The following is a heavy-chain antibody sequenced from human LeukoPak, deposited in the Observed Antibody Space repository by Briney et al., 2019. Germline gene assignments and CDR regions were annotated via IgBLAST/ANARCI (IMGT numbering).Heavy chain of an antibody. CDR1: GGSVSNYF. Sequence: TSETLSLTCTVSGGSVSNYFWSWIRQPPGKGLEWIGNIHHSGRTYYNPSVKSRVTISLDTSKNQFSLKLTSVTAADTAVYYCARVPEAVAETYYFDYWGQGTLVTVSS. D-gene: IGHD6-19*01. V-gene: IGHV4-59*02. J-gene: IGHJ4*02. CDR3: ARVPEAVAETYYFDY. CDR2: IHHSGRT.